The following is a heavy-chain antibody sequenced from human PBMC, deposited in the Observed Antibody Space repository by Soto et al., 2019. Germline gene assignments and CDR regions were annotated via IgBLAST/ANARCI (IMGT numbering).Heavy chain of an antibody. CDR2: IFSNDEK. V-gene: IGHV2-26*01. CDR1: GFSLSNARMG. J-gene: IGHJ4*02. CDR3: ARTYSSSWSYFDY. D-gene: IGHD6-13*01. Sequence: SGPTLVNPTQTLTLTCTVSGFSLSNARMGGSWIRQPPGKALEWLAHIFSNDEKSYSTSLKSRLTISKDTSKSQVVLTMTNMDPVDTATYYCARTYSSSWSYFDYWGQGALVTVSS.